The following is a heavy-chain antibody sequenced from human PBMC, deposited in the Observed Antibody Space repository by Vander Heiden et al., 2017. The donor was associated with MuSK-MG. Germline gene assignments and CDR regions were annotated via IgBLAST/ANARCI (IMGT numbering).Heavy chain of an antibody. Sequence: QVQLQQWGAGLLKPSATLSLTCAVYGGSFSDYYWRWIRQPPGKGLEWIGEINHRGSTNYNPALKSRVTISVDTSKNQFSLKLSSVTAADTAVYYCARGLRGITYYYYYCMDVWGKGTTVTVSS. V-gene: IGHV4-34*01. CDR1: GGSFSDYY. CDR2: INHRGST. CDR3: ARGLRGITYYYYYCMDV. J-gene: IGHJ6*03. D-gene: IGHD3-16*01.